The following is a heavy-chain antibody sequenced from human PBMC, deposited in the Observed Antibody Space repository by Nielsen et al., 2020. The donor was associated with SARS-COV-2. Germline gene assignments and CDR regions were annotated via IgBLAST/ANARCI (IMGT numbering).Heavy chain of an antibody. D-gene: IGHD2-2*01. V-gene: IGHV5-10-1*01. CDR2: IDPTDSHT. CDR3: ARYASEYYYYYYMDV. Sequence: GGSLRLSCKGSGYTFNTYWIAWVRQMPGKGLEWMGNIDPTDSHTDYSPSFQGHVAISADKSISTAYLQWSSLKASDTAMYYCARYASEYYYYYYMDVWGTGTTVTVPS. CDR1: GYTFNTYW. J-gene: IGHJ6*03.